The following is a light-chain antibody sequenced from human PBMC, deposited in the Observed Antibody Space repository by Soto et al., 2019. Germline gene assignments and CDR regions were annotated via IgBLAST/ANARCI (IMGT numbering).Light chain of an antibody. CDR2: AAS. Sequence: DIQMTQSPSSLSASVGDRVTITCRASQSISSYLNWYQQKPGKAPKLLIYAASSLQSGVPSRFSGSESGTDFTLTISSLQPEDFATYYCQQIYSTPPTFGGGTKVEIK. J-gene: IGKJ4*01. CDR3: QQIYSTPPT. CDR1: QSISSY. V-gene: IGKV1-39*01.